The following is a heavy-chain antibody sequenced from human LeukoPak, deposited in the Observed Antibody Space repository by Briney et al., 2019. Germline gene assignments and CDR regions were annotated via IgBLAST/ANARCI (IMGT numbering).Heavy chain of an antibody. J-gene: IGHJ5*01. CDR3: AREKGSSNYDS. CDR2: INGDGSST. CDR1: GFTFNSYW. Sequence: TGGSLSLSCAASGFTFNSYWIHWVRQVPGKGLVWVSRINGDGSSTAYADSVKGRFTISRDNAKNTLYLQMNSLRAEDTAVYYCAREKGSSNYDSWGQGPLLTLSS. V-gene: IGHV3-74*03. D-gene: IGHD4-11*01.